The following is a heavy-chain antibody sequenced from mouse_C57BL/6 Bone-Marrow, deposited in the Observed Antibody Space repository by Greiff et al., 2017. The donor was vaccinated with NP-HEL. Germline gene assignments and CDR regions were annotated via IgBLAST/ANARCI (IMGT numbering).Heavy chain of an antibody. CDR1: GFTFSDYY. J-gene: IGHJ1*03. D-gene: IGHD1-1*01. CDR2: ISNGGGST. Sequence: EVHLVESGGGLVQPGGSLKLSCAASGFTFSDYYMYWVRQTPEKRLEWVAYISNGGGSTYYPDTVKGRFTISRDNAKNTLYLQMSRLKSEDTAMYDCARQNYGSNWYFDVWGTGTTVTVSS. V-gene: IGHV5-12*01. CDR3: ARQNYGSNWYFDV.